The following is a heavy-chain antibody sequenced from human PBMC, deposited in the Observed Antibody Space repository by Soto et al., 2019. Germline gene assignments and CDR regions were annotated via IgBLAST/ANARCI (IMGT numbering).Heavy chain of an antibody. D-gene: IGHD5-18*01. V-gene: IGHV3-30*18. J-gene: IGHJ6*02. Sequence: GGSLRLSCAASGFTFSSYGMHWVRQAPGKGLEWVAVISYDGSNKYYADSVKGRFTISRDNSKNTLYLQMNSLRAEDTAVYYCAKENKYSYGSTPYGMDVWGQGTTVTVSS. CDR2: ISYDGSNK. CDR1: GFTFSSYG. CDR3: AKENKYSYGSTPYGMDV.